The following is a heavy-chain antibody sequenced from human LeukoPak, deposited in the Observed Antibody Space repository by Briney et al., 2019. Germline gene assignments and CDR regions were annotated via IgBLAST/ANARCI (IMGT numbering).Heavy chain of an antibody. CDR1: GFTFSSYG. J-gene: IGHJ6*03. D-gene: IGHD6-13*01. V-gene: IGHV3-33*01. CDR2: IWYDGSNK. CDR3: ARWGAAAGIYIYATLNYFSYMDV. Sequence: PGRSLRLSCAASGFTFSSYGMHWVRQAPGEGLEWVAVIWYDGSNKYYADSVKGRFPISRDNSKNTLYLQMNSLRAEDTAVYYCARWGAAAGIYIYATLNYFSYMDVWGKGTTVTVSS.